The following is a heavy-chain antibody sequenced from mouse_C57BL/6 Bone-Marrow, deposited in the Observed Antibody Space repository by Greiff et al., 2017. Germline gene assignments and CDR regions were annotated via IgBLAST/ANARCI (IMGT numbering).Heavy chain of an antibody. D-gene: IGHD1-1*01. Sequence: VHLVESGAELARPGASVKMSCKASGYTFTSYTMHWVKQRPGQGLEWIGYINPSSGYTKYNQKFKDKATLTADKSSSTAYMQLSSLTSEDSAVYYCAREGVLRSYFDYWGQGTTLTVSS. J-gene: IGHJ2*01. CDR1: GYTFTSYT. CDR3: AREGVLRSYFDY. CDR2: INPSSGYT. V-gene: IGHV1-4*01.